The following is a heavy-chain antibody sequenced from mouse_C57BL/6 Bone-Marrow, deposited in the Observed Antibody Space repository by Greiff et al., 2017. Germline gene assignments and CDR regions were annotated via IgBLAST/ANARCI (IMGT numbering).Heavy chain of an antibody. CDR2: IWSGGST. CDR1: GFSLTSYG. J-gene: IGHJ4*01. D-gene: IGHD1-1*01. CDR3: ARSGTTVVATDYAMDY. Sequence: VKLVESGPGLVQPSQSLSITCTVSGFSLTSYGVHWVRQSPGKGLEWLGVIWSGGSTDYNAAFISRLSTSKDNSKSQVFFKMNSLQADDTAIYYCARSGTTVVATDYAMDYWGQGTSVTVSS. V-gene: IGHV2-2*01.